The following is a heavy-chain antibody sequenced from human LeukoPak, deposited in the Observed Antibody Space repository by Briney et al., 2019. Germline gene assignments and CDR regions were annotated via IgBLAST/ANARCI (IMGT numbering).Heavy chain of an antibody. CDR3: AIIVWFGDLDAFDI. D-gene: IGHD3-10*01. CDR2: ISAYNGNT. CDR1: GYTFTSYG. J-gene: IGHJ3*02. Sequence: ASVKVSCKASGYTFTSYGISWVRQAPGQGLEWMGWISAYNGNTNYAQKLQGRVTMTTDTSTSTAYMELRSLRSDDTAVYYWAIIVWFGDLDAFDIWGQGTMVTVSS. V-gene: IGHV1-18*01.